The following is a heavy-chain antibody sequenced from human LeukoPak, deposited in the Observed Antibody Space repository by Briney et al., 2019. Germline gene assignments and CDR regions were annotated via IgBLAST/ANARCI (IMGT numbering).Heavy chain of an antibody. CDR1: GGSISSSSYC. Sequence: SETLSLTCTVSGGSISSSSYCWGWIRQPPGKGLEWIGSIYYSGSTYYNPSLKSRVTISVDTSKNQFSLKLSSVTAADTAVYYCARRYCSNGVCYFDYWGQGTLVTVSS. V-gene: IGHV4-39*01. J-gene: IGHJ4*02. CDR3: ARRYCSNGVCYFDY. D-gene: IGHD2-8*01. CDR2: IYYSGST.